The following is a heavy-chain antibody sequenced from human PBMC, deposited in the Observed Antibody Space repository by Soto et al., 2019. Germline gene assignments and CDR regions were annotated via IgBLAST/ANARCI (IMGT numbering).Heavy chain of an antibody. CDR1: SVSNAW. J-gene: IGHJ3*02. CDR2: IKSKTDGGTT. Sequence: SVSNAWMNWVRQAPGKGLEWVGRIKSKTDGGTTDYAAPVKGRFTISRDDSKNTLYLQMNSLKTEDTAVYYCTTRYCISASCYAGDDAFAIWGQGTMVTVSS. CDR3: TTRYCISASCYAGDDAFAI. D-gene: IGHD2-2*01. V-gene: IGHV3-15*07.